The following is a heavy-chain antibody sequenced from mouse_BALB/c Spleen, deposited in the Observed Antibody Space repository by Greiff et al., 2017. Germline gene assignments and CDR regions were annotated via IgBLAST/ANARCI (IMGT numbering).Heavy chain of an antibody. CDR2: INPYNGAT. CDR1: GYSFTGYY. J-gene: IGHJ2*01. CDR3: ARLVRRIDY. V-gene: IGHV1-31*01. D-gene: IGHD6-2*01. Sequence: VQLKQSGPELVKPGASVKISCKASGYSFTGYYMHWVKQSHVKSLEWIGRINPYNGATSYNQNFKDKASLTVDKSSSTAYMELHSLTSEDSAVYYCARLVRRIDYGGQGTTLTVSS.